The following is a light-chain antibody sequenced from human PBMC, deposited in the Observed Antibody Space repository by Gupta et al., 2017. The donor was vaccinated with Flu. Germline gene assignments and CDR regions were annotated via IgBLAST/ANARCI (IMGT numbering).Light chain of an antibody. J-gene: IGKJ4*01. Sequence: PGERATLSGRARQSVSNYLAWYQQKPGQAPRLLIYDASNRATGIPARFSGSGSGTDFTLTISSLEPEDFAVYYCQQRSNWLTFGGGTKVEIK. V-gene: IGKV3-11*01. CDR1: QSVSNY. CDR2: DAS. CDR3: QQRSNWLT.